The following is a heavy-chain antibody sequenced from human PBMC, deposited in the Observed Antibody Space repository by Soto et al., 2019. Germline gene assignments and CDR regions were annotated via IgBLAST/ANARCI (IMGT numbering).Heavy chain of an antibody. D-gene: IGHD3-3*01. J-gene: IGHJ6*02. CDR3: AKAIATYYDFGRMEKTNYYYGMDV. CDR2: ISGSGGST. CDR1: GFTFSSYA. Sequence: GGSLRLSCAASGFTFSSYAMSWVRQAPGKGLEWVSAISGSGGSTYYADSVKGRFTISRDNSKNTLYLQMNSLRAEDTAVYYCAKAIATYYDFGRMEKTNYYYGMDVWGQGTTVTVSS. V-gene: IGHV3-23*01.